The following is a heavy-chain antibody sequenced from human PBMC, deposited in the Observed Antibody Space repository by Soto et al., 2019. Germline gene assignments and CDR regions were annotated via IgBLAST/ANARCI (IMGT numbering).Heavy chain of an antibody. CDR1: GFTFSNYG. CDR3: ARDHYDILTGYLSRPLSASGHDAFDI. Sequence: GSLRLSCAASGFTFSNYGMHWVRQAPGKGLEWVAVIWYDGSNKYYADSVKGRFTISRDNSKNTLYLQMNSLRAEDTAVYYCARDHYDILTGYLSRPLSASGHDAFDIWGQGTMVTVSS. D-gene: IGHD3-9*01. V-gene: IGHV3-33*01. J-gene: IGHJ3*02. CDR2: IWYDGSNK.